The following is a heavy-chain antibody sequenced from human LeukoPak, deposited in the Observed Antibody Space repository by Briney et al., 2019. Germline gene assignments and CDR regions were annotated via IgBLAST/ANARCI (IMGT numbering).Heavy chain of an antibody. Sequence: SVKVSCKASGGTFSSYAISWVRQAPGQGLEWMGGIILIFGTANYAQKFQGRVTITADESTSTAYMELSSLRSEDTAVYYCARVLGDRYSSSWSSHWYFDLWGRGTLVTVSS. V-gene: IGHV1-69*13. D-gene: IGHD6-13*01. CDR3: ARVLGDRYSSSWSSHWYFDL. J-gene: IGHJ2*01. CDR2: IILIFGTA. CDR1: GGTFSSYA.